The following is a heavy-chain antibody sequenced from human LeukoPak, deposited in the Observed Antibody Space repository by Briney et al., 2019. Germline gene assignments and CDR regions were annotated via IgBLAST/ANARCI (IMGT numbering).Heavy chain of an antibody. J-gene: IGHJ6*02. D-gene: IGHD6-13*01. CDR1: GGSFSGYY. V-gene: IGHV4-34*01. CDR2: INHSGST. Sequence: PSETLSLTCAVYGGSFSGYYWSWLRQPPGKGLEWIGEINHSGSTNYNPSLKSRVTISVDTSKNQFSLKLSSVTAADTAVYYCARGGSSSWYGTHYYYYGMDVWGQGTTVTVSS. CDR3: ARGGSSSWYGTHYYYYGMDV.